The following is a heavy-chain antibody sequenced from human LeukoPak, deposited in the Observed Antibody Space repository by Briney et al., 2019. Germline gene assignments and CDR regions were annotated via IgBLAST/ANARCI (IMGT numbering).Heavy chain of an antibody. D-gene: IGHD2-21*02. CDR1: EFTFSSYW. CDR3: ARNTETAIPLPYYFDY. J-gene: IGHJ4*02. V-gene: IGHV3-7*01. CDR2: IKQDGGEK. Sequence: HPGGSLRLSCAASEFTFSSYWMSWVRQAPGKGLEWVANIKQDGGEKYYLDSVKGRFTVSRDNAKNSLYLQMSSLRAEDTAVYYCARNTETAIPLPYYFDYWGQGTLVTVSS.